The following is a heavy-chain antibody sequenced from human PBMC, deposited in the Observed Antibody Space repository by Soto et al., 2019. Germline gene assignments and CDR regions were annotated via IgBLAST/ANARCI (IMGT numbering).Heavy chain of an antibody. CDR3: TRDSKYYYYGMDV. CDR1: GXTFGDYA. V-gene: IGHV3-49*03. J-gene: IGHJ6*02. Sequence: RRLSFTASGXTFGDYAMSWFRQAPGKGLEWVGFIRSKAYGGTTEYAASVKGRFTISRDDSKSIAYLQMNSLKTEDTAVYYCTRDSKYYYYGMDVWGQGTTVTVSS. CDR2: IRSKAYGGTT.